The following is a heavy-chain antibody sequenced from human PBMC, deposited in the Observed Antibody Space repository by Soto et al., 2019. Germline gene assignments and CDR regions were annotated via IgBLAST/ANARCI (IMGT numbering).Heavy chain of an antibody. V-gene: IGHV4-31*03. J-gene: IGHJ6*02. CDR3: ARDPVVVPAAGKYYYGMDV. CDR2: IYNSGST. Sequence: PSETLSLTCTVSGGSISSGGYYWCWIRQHPGKGLEWIGYIYNSGSTYYNPSLKSRVTISVDTSKNQFSLKLSSVTAADTAVYYCARDPVVVPAAGKYYYGMDVWGQGTTVTVSS. CDR1: GGSISSGGYY. D-gene: IGHD2-2*01.